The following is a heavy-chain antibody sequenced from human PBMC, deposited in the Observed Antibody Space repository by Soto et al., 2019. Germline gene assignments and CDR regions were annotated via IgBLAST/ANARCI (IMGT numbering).Heavy chain of an antibody. CDR2: ISYDGSNK. V-gene: IGHV3-30-3*01. J-gene: IGHJ4*02. D-gene: IGHD3-22*01. Sequence: PGGSLRPSFAASGFTFSSYAMHWVRQAPGKGLEWVAVISYDGSNKYYADSVKGRFTISRDNSKNTLYRQMNSLRAEDTAVYYCARDERITMIVGGDYWGQGTLVTVSS. CDR1: GFTFSSYA. CDR3: ARDERITMIVGGDY.